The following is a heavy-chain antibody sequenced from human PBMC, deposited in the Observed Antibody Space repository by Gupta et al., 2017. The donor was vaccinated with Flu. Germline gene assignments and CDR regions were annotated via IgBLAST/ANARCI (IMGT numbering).Heavy chain of an antibody. CDR1: GGSIYSGGHY. CDR2: IYYSGST. CDR3: ARNDPYAMDV. D-gene: IGHD3-16*01. V-gene: IGHV4-31*03. Sequence: QVQLQESGPGLVKPSQTLALTCTVSGGSIYSGGHYWSWIRQHPAKGLEWIGYIYYSGSTYYNPSLKSRIIMSVDMSKNQFFLKLRSVTAADTAVYYCARNDPYAMDVWGQGTTVIVSS. J-gene: IGHJ6*02.